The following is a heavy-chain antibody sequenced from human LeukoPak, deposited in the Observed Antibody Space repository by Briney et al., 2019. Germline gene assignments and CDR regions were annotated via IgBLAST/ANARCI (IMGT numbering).Heavy chain of an antibody. V-gene: IGHV3-7*01. CDR1: GFTFSSYW. CDR3: VRESEPSDFWSGYSD. Sequence: GGSLRLSCAASGFTFSSYWMNWVRQAPGKGLEWVANIKQDGSEKYYVDSVKGRFTISRDNAKNSLYLQMNSLRAEDTAVYYCVRESEPSDFWSGYSDWGQGTLVTVSS. CDR2: IKQDGSEK. D-gene: IGHD3-3*01. J-gene: IGHJ4*02.